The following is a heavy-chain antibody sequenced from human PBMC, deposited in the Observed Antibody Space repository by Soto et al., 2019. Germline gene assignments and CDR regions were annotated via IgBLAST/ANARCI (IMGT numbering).Heavy chain of an antibody. CDR2: IYYSGST. V-gene: IGHV4-31*03. CDR3: ASSYYDILTGPRIRYGMDV. D-gene: IGHD3-9*01. Sequence: SETLSLTCTVSGGSIISGGYYWILIRQHPGKGLEWIGYIYYSGSTYYNPSLKSRVTISVDTSKNQFSLKLSSVTAADTAVYYCASSYYDILTGPRIRYGMDVWGKGTKVTVYS. J-gene: IGHJ6*04. CDR1: GGSIISGGYY.